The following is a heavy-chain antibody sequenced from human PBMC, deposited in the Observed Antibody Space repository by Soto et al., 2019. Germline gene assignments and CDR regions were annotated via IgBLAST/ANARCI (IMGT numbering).Heavy chain of an antibody. J-gene: IGHJ4*02. Sequence: WWSLRLSCSASVFTFSRYAIHWFRQAPGKGLEWVAVISRDGTNKYYVDSVKGRFTISRDNSRNTLYLQMNSMRHEDAAVYYCARSRGGAVADSFDFWGQGTLVTVSS. D-gene: IGHD2-21*01. V-gene: IGHV3-30*04. CDR1: VFTFSRYA. CDR2: ISRDGTNK. CDR3: ARSRGGAVADSFDF.